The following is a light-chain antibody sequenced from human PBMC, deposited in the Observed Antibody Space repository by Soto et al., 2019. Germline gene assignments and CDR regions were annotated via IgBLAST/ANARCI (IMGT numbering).Light chain of an antibody. J-gene: IGKJ4*01. Sequence: EIVMTQSPATLSVSPGERATLSCRASQSVNIYLAWYQQKPGQAPRLLLYGASTRATGIPASFSGSGSGTEFTLTISSLQSEDFAVYYCQRYNNWPLTFGGGTKVEI. CDR2: GAS. CDR3: QRYNNWPLT. V-gene: IGKV3-15*01. CDR1: QSVNIY.